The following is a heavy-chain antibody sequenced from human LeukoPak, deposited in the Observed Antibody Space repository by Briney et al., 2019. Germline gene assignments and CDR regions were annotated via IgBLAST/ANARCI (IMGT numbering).Heavy chain of an antibody. D-gene: IGHD6-13*01. CDR2: INHSGST. V-gene: IGHV4-34*01. Sequence: SETLSLTCAVYGGSFSGYYWSWIRPPPGKGLEWIGEINHSGSTNYNPSLKSRVTISVDTSKNQFSLKLSSVTAADTAVYYCARRRLSRVGYFDYWGRGTPVTVSS. CDR1: GGSFSGYY. J-gene: IGHJ4*02. CDR3: ARRRLSRVGYFDY.